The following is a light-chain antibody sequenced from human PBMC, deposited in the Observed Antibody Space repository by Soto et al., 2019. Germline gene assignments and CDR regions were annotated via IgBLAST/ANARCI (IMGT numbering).Light chain of an antibody. CDR2: EGT. CDR1: SSDVGSYNL. V-gene: IGLV2-23*01. Sequence: QSALTQPASVSASPGQSITIPCTGTSSDVGSYNLVSWFQQHPGKVPKLLIYEGTKRPSGLSDRFSVSKSGNTASLTISGLQAEYEADYYCYSYAGENLYVFGTGTKLTVL. CDR3: YSYAGENLYV. J-gene: IGLJ1*01.